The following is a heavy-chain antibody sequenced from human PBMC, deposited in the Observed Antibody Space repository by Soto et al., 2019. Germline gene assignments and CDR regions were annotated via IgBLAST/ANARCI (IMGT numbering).Heavy chain of an antibody. V-gene: IGHV3-66*01. CDR1: GFTVSRNY. CDR2: IYSGGST. CDR3: ATSTMGPYYYGMDV. J-gene: IGHJ6*02. Sequence: EVQVVESGGGLVQPGGSLRLSCAASGFTVSRNYMSWVRQAPGKGLEWVSVIYSGGSTYYADSVKGRFTISRDNSKNTPYLQMNRLRAEDTAVYYCATSTMGPYYYGMDVWGQGTTVTVSS. D-gene: IGHD1-26*01.